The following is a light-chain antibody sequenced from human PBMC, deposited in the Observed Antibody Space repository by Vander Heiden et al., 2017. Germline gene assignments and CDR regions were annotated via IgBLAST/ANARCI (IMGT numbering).Light chain of an antibody. CDR3: QKYYSTLS. Sequence: DIVMTQSPDSLAVSLGERATINCKSSQSMLYSSNNKNYLAWYQQKRGQPPKLLISWAATRESGVPDRLTGSGSGTDFTLTISSLQAEDVGVYYCQKYYSTLSFGGGTKVEI. V-gene: IGKV4-1*01. CDR1: QSMLYSSNNKNY. J-gene: IGKJ4*01. CDR2: WAA.